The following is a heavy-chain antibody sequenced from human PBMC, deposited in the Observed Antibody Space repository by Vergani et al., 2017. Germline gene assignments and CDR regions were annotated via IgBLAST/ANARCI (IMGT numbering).Heavy chain of an antibody. D-gene: IGHD3-10*01. CDR3: ARPVGPSAIADGYHV. V-gene: IGHV4-59*04. CDR1: GFTLGDYA. CDR2: ISSSGSP. J-gene: IGHJ3*01. Sequence: VHLVESGGGLVQPGRSLRLSCSGSGFTLGDYAMTWVRQAPGKGLEWIGSISSSGSPYYNPTLKSRLAFSVDTSKNLFSLRLKSVTATDTGMYYCARPVGPSAIADGYHVWGQGTMVTVSS.